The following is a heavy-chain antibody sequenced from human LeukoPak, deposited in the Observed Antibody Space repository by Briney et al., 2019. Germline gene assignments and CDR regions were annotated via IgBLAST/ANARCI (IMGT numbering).Heavy chain of an antibody. Sequence: GSLILSFAASGFPVITNDMTWVRQAPGKGLEWVSVLYSDGNTKYADSVQGRFTISRDNSKNTLYLEMNSLSPDDTAVYYCARGVEPLAANTLAYWGQGTLVTVSS. CDR3: ARGVEPLAANTLAY. CDR1: GFPVITND. CDR2: LYSDGNT. V-gene: IGHV3-53*01. D-gene: IGHD1-14*01. J-gene: IGHJ4*02.